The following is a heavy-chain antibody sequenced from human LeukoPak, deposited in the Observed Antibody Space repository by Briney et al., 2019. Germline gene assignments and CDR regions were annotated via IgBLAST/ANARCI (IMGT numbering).Heavy chain of an antibody. CDR3: AKGSIPAAVTYYMDV. Sequence: GGSLRLSCAASGFTFSSYAMSWVRQAPGKGLEWLAFIGFGGTNKYYADSVQGRFSISRDNSKNTLFVQMNSLRIEDTAVYFCAKGSIPAAVTYYMDVWGEGTTVTVSS. V-gene: IGHV3-30*02. J-gene: IGHJ6*03. CDR2: IGFGGTNK. CDR1: GFTFSSYA. D-gene: IGHD2-2*01.